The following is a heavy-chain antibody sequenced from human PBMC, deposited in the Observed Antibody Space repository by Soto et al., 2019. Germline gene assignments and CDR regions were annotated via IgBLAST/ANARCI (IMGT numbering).Heavy chain of an antibody. CDR2: ISATGGST. CDR3: AKDRLAGNFDY. V-gene: IGHV3-23*01. CDR1: GFTFNNYA. Sequence: EVQLLDSGGGLVQPGGSLRLSCAASGFTFNNYAMNWVRQAPGKGLEWVATISATGGSTYYADSVKGRFTISRDNSKNTLYLQMNGLRVEDTAVYYCAKDRLAGNFDYWGQGTQVTVSS. J-gene: IGHJ4*02.